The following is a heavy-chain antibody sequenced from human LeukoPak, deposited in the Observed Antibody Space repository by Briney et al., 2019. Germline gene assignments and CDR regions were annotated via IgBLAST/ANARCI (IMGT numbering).Heavy chain of an antibody. CDR1: GGSISSSSYY. V-gene: IGHV4-39*01. Sequence: SETLSLTCTVSGGSISSSSYYWRWIRQPPGKGLEWIGSIYYSGSTYYNPSLKSRVTISVDTSKNQFSLKLSSVTAADTAVYYCARLSPFTYYDYVWGSPLDAFDIWGQGTMVTVSS. CDR2: IYYSGST. J-gene: IGHJ3*02. D-gene: IGHD3-16*01. CDR3: ARLSPFTYYDYVWGSPLDAFDI.